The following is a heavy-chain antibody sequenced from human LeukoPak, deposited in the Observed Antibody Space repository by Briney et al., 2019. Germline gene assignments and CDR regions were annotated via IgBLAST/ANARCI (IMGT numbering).Heavy chain of an antibody. D-gene: IGHD3-22*01. V-gene: IGHV3-30*02. J-gene: IGHJ4*02. CDR1: GFTFSSYG. CDR2: IRHDGSKK. CDR3: ARAMIVVSNQFDY. Sequence: GGSLRLSCGASGFTFSSYGMHWVRQGPGKGLEWVAFIRHDGSKKYHADSVKGRFTISRDNSKNTLYLQMNSLRAEDTAVYYCARAMIVVSNQFDYWGQGTLVTVSS.